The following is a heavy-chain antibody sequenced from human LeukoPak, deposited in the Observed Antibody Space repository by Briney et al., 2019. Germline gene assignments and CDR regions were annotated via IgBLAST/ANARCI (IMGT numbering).Heavy chain of an antibody. CDR2: IYYSGST. Sequence: PSETLSLTCTVSGGSISSYYWGWIRQPPGKGLEWIGSIYYSGSTYYNPSLKSRVTISVDTSKNQFSLKLSSVTAADTAVYYCARDPRAGIAAAGHFDYWGQGTLVTVSS. CDR1: GGSISSYY. CDR3: ARDPRAGIAAAGHFDY. J-gene: IGHJ4*02. V-gene: IGHV4-39*07. D-gene: IGHD6-13*01.